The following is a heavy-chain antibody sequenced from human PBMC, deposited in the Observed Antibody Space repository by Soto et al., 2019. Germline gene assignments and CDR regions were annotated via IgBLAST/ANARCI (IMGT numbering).Heavy chain of an antibody. CDR2: INPSGGST. CDR1: GYTFTSYY. D-gene: IGHD1-26*01. Sequence: VASVKVSCKASGYTFTSYYMHWVRQAPGQGLEWMGIINPSGGSTSYAQKFQGRVTMTRDTSTSTVYMELSSLRSEDTAVYYCARGNQGWELLSGAFDIWGQGTMVTVSS. J-gene: IGHJ3*02. CDR3: ARGNQGWELLSGAFDI. V-gene: IGHV1-46*01.